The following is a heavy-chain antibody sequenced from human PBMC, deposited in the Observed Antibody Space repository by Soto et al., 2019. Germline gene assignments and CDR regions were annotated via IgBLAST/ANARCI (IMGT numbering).Heavy chain of an antibody. V-gene: IGHV3-11*01. CDR1: GFTFSKHY. D-gene: IGHD5-18*01. J-gene: IGHJ6*02. CDR2: ISRSGSTI. CDR3: GRDPELWDENVATRPSTYYYGMDV. Sequence: QMQLVESGGGLVEPGGSLRLSCEASGFTFSKHYMSWVRQAPGKGLEWISYISRSGSTIYYADSIRGRFTISRDNSKNSXHLQMDSLRAEDTAMYYCGRDPELWDENVATRPSTYYYGMDVWGQGTTVTVSS.